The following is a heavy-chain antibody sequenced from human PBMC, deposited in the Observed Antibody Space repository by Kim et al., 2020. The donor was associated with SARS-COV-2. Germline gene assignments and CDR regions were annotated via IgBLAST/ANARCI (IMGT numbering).Heavy chain of an antibody. CDR1: GGTFSSYA. Sequence: SVKVSCKASGGTFSSYAISWVRQAPGQGLEWMGGIIPIFGTANYAQKFQGRVTITADESTSTAYMELSSLRSEDTAVYYCARDDGWGIAAAGRVWYFGYWGQGTLVTVSS. V-gene: IGHV1-69*13. J-gene: IGHJ4*02. D-gene: IGHD6-13*01. CDR3: ARDDGWGIAAAGRVWYFGY. CDR2: IIPIFGTA.